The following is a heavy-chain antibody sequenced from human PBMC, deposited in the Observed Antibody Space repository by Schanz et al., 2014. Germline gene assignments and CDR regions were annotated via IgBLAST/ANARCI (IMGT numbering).Heavy chain of an antibody. V-gene: IGHV3-48*01. Sequence: EVQLVESGGGVVQPGGSLRLSCATSGFTFITYTMNWVRQTPGKGLEWVSFISSGGRNISYADSLKGRFTISRDNSKNIMFLQMNSLKTEDTAVYYCARDGGFDSINAFDFWGQGTMVTVSS. CDR1: GFTFITYT. J-gene: IGHJ3*01. D-gene: IGHD3-10*01. CDR2: ISSGGRNI. CDR3: ARDGGFDSINAFDF.